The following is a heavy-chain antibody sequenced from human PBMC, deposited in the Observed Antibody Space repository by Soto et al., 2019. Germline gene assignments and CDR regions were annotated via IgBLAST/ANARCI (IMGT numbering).Heavy chain of an antibody. CDR3: AKDSHTGYSSNPGDY. V-gene: IGHV3-30*18. CDR2: ISYDGSNK. Sequence: QVQLVESGGGVVQPGRSLRLSCAASGFTFSSYGMHWVRQAPGKGLEWVAVISYDGSNKYYADSVKGRFTISRDNSKNTLYLQMNSLRAEDTAVYYCAKDSHTGYSSNPGDYWGQGTLVTVSS. CDR1: GFTFSSYG. D-gene: IGHD6-13*01. J-gene: IGHJ4*02.